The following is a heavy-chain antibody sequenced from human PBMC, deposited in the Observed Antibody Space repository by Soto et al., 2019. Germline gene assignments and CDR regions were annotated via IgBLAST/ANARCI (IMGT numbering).Heavy chain of an antibody. Sequence: QITLKESGPPLVKPTQTLTLTCTFSGFSLSTGVGVGWIRQPPGKALECLALIYWDDDKRYSSSLKSRLTITKDTSNNQVVLIMTNMDPVDTPTYYCAHKSYYGSGSLDYWGQGILVTVSS. CDR1: GFSLSTGVG. CDR3: AHKSYYGSGSLDY. V-gene: IGHV2-5*02. D-gene: IGHD3-10*01. CDR2: IYWDDDK. J-gene: IGHJ4*02.